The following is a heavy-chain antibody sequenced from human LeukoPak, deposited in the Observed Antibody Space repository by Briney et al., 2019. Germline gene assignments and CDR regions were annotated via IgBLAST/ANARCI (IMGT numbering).Heavy chain of an antibody. CDR2: ILPDGSEK. Sequence: GGSLRLSCAASEFDFSFYWMTWVRQAPGKGLEWVANILPDGSEKYYMDSVKGRFTISRDNAKNSLYLQMNSLRAEDTAVYYCASDKLDYWGQGTLVTVSS. J-gene: IGHJ4*02. CDR1: EFDFSFYW. V-gene: IGHV3-7*01. CDR3: ASDKLDY.